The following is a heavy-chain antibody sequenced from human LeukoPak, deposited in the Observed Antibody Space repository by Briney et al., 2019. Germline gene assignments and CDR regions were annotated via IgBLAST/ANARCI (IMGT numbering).Heavy chain of an antibody. J-gene: IGHJ3*02. CDR1: GGSFSGYY. CDR2: INHSGST. CDR3: ARGLTTVAYSVAFDI. D-gene: IGHD3-10*02. V-gene: IGHV4-34*01. Sequence: SETLSLTCAVYGGSFSGYYWSWIRQPPGKGLEWIGEINHSGSTNYNPSLKSRVTISVDTSKNQFSLELSSVTAADTAVYYCARGLTTVAYSVAFDIWGQGTMVTVSS.